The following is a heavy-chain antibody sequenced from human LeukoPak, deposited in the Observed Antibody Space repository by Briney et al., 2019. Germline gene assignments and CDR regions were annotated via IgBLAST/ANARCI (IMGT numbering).Heavy chain of an antibody. V-gene: IGHV4-59*01. J-gene: IGHJ6*03. CDR2: IYYSGST. CDR1: GGSISTYY. Sequence: SETLSLTCTVSGGSISTYYWSWIRQPPGKGLEWIGYIYYSGSTNYNPSLKSRVTISVDTSKNQFSLKLSSVTAADTAVYYCARRGSSSAGGYYYYMDVWGKGTTVTVSS. D-gene: IGHD6-6*01. CDR3: ARRGSSSAGGYYYYMDV.